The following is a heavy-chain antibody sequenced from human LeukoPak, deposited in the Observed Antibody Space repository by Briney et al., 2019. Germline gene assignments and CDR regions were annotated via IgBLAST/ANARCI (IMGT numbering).Heavy chain of an antibody. Sequence: GSSVKVSCKASGGTFSSYAISWVQQAPGQGLEWMGGIIPIFGAANYAQKFQGRVTITADESTSTAYMELSSLRSEDTAVYYCARDLEYSYGYGGILGYWGQGTLVTVSS. J-gene: IGHJ4*02. CDR1: GGTFSSYA. D-gene: IGHD5-18*01. V-gene: IGHV1-69*01. CDR2: IIPIFGAA. CDR3: ARDLEYSYGYGGILGY.